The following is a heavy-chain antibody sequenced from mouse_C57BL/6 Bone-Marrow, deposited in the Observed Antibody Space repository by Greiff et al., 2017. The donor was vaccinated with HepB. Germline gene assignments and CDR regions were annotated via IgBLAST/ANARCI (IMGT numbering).Heavy chain of an antibody. V-gene: IGHV5-9*01. CDR2: ISGGGGNT. CDR1: GFTFSSYT. CDR3: ARLGVKVVRYFDV. J-gene: IGHJ1*03. Sequence: DVMLVESGGGLVKPGGSLKLSCAASGFTFSSYTMSWVRQTPEKRLEWVATISGGGGNTYYPDSVKGRFTISRDNAKNTLYLQMSSLRSEDTALYYCARLGVKVVRYFDVWGTGTTVTVSS. D-gene: IGHD1-1*01.